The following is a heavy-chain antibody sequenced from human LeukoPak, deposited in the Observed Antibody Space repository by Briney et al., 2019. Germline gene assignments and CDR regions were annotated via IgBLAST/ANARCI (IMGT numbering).Heavy chain of an antibody. J-gene: IGHJ6*03. V-gene: IGHV4-59*01. CDR2: IYYSGST. Sequence: SETLSLTCTVSGGSISSYYWSWIRQPPGKGLEWIGYIYYSGSTNYNPSLKSRVTISVDTSKNQFSLKLSSVTAADTAVYYCARDAYDNSGYYGGYYYYYMDVWGKGTTVAVSS. CDR1: GGSISSYY. CDR3: ARDAYDNSGYYGGYYYYYMDV. D-gene: IGHD3-22*01.